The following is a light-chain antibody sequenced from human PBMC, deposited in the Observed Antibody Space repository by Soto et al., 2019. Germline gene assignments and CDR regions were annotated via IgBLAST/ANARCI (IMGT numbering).Light chain of an antibody. V-gene: IGKV3-11*01. CDR2: DAS. CDR1: QTVYNY. J-gene: IGKJ4*01. Sequence: EIVLTQSPATLSLSPGERATLSCRASQTVYNYLVWYQQRPGQAPRLLISDASNSATGIPARFSGSGSGTDFTLTINSLEPEDLAIYFCQQRYDWPLTFGGGSKIEMK. CDR3: QQRYDWPLT.